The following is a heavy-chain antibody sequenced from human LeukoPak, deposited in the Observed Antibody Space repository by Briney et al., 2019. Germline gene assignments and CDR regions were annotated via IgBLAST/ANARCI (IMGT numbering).Heavy chain of an antibody. J-gene: IGHJ4*02. V-gene: IGHV3-43*01. CDR3: AKGSGEYFDY. D-gene: IGHD1-14*01. CDR2: ISWDGGST. CDR1: GFTFEDYS. Sequence: PGGSLRLSCAASGFTFEDYSMHWVRQAPGKGLEWVSLISWDGGSTYYADSVKGRFTISRDNSKNSLYLQMNSLRTEDTALYYCAKGSGEYFDYWGQGTLVTVSS.